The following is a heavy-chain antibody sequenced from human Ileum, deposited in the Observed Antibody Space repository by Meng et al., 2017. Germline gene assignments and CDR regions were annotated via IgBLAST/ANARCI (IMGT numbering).Heavy chain of an antibody. D-gene: IGHD4-17*01. CDR1: GFTFSSAW. J-gene: IGHJ3*01. CDR3: TDGRLL. CDR2: IKSKTSGGTT. V-gene: IGHV3-15*01. Sequence: EMQLGESGGGLVKPGGSLRLSCAASGFTFSSAWMSWVRQAPGKGLEWIGHIKSKTSGGTTDYAAPVKDRFTISRDDSKTTVYLQMNSLKTEDTAVYYCTDGRLLWGQGTMVTVSS.